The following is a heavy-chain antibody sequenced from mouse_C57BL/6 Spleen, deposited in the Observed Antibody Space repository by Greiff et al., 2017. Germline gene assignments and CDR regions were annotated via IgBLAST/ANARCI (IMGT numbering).Heavy chain of an antibody. CDR1: GFNIKDDY. J-gene: IGHJ3*01. V-gene: IGHV14-4*01. CDR3: TTLYGSSYGGFAY. D-gene: IGHD1-1*01. CDR2: IDPENGDT. Sequence: EVQLQQSGAELVRPGASVKLSCTASGFNIKDDYMHWVKQRPEPGLEWIGWIDPENGDTEYASKFQGKATITADTSSNTACLQLSSLASEDTAVYYCTTLYGSSYGGFAYWGQGTLVTGSA.